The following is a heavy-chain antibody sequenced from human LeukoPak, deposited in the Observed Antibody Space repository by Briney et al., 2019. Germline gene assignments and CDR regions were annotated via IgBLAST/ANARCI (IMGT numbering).Heavy chain of an antibody. Sequence: GGSLRLSCGASGLTVTDYYMHWIRQAPGKGLEWVSFIGGSASNIYYADSVKGRFTISRDNAKNSLYLQMNSLRAEDTAVYYCAKEWSAFDIWGQGTMVTVCS. V-gene: IGHV3-11*04. CDR3: AKEWSAFDI. CDR2: IGGSASNI. J-gene: IGHJ3*02. D-gene: IGHD2-15*01. CDR1: GLTVTDYY.